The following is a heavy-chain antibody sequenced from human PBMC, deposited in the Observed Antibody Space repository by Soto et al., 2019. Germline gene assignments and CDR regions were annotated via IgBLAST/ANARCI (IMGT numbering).Heavy chain of an antibody. V-gene: IGHV4-39*07. CDR2: IYYSGST. Sequence: SETLSLTCTVSGGSISSSSYYWGWIRQPPGKGLEWIGSIYYSGSTYYNPSLKSRVTISVDTSKNQFSLKLSSVTAADTAVYYCARDPSRVDQWLALWGQGTLVTVSS. J-gene: IGHJ4*02. CDR1: GGSISSSSYY. D-gene: IGHD6-19*01. CDR3: ARDPSRVDQWLAL.